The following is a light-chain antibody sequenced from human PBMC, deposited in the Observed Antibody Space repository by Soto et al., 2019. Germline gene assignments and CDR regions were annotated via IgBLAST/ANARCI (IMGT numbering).Light chain of an antibody. CDR2: DNN. CDR1: NSNIGNNY. CDR3: GTWDSSLSVVV. Sequence: QSVLTQPPSVSAAPRQRVTISCSGSNSNIGNNYVSWYQQLPGTAPKLIIYDNNKRPSGTPDRFSGSKFGTSATLGITGLQTGDEADYYCGTWDSSLSVVVFGGGTKLTVL. V-gene: IGLV1-51*01. J-gene: IGLJ2*01.